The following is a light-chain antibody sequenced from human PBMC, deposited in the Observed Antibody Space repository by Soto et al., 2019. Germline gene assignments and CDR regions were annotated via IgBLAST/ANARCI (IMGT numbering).Light chain of an antibody. CDR1: SSDVGDYNY. V-gene: IGLV2-14*01. Sequence: QSALTQPASVSGSPGQSITISCTGTSSDVGDYNYVSWYQQHPGKAPKLTIYDVSNRPSGVSNRFSGSKSGNTASLTISGLQAEDEADYYCSSYTSSSTVLFGGGTKLTVL. CDR2: DVS. J-gene: IGLJ2*01. CDR3: SSYTSSSTVL.